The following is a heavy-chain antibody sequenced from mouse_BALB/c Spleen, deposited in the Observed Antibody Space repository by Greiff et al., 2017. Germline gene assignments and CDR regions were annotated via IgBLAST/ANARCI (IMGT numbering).Heavy chain of an antibody. Sequence: VQVVESGAELVKPGASVKMSCKASGYTFTSYWMHWVKQRPGQGLEWIGYINPSTGYTEYNQKFKDKATLTADKSSSTAYMQLSILTSEDSAVYYCARWDDGYYVWFAYWGQGTLVTVSA. D-gene: IGHD2-3*01. J-gene: IGHJ3*01. V-gene: IGHV1-7*01. CDR2: INPSTGYT. CDR3: ARWDDGYYVWFAY. CDR1: GYTFTSYW.